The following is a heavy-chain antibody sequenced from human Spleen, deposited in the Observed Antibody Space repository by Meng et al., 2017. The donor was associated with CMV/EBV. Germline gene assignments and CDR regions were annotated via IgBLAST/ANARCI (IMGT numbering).Heavy chain of an antibody. V-gene: IGHV3-9*01. CDR3: AKDGVVVPAAQSFFDY. D-gene: IGHD2-2*01. CDR1: GFTFGYYA. CDR2: ISWNSGDI. Sequence: SLKISCAGSGFTFGYYAMHWVRQPPGKGLEWVSSISWNSGDIAYADSVKGRFTISRDNSKNTLYLQMNSLRAEDTAVYYCAKDGVVVPAAQSFFDYWGQGTLVTVSS. J-gene: IGHJ4*02.